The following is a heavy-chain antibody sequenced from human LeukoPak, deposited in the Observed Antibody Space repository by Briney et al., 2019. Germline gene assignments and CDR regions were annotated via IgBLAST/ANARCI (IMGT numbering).Heavy chain of an antibody. J-gene: IGHJ4*02. CDR1: GFTFRSYA. D-gene: IGHD6-19*01. Sequence: PGGSLRLSCAASGFTFRSYAFHWVRQAPGKGLEYVSAINTDEDSTYYAEFVRGRFTISRDNSRNTLYLQMGTLRIEDTAVYYCVRAGYTSGWFLDDWGQGTLVTVSS. CDR3: VRAGYTSGWFLDD. CDR2: INTDEDST. V-gene: IGHV3-64*02.